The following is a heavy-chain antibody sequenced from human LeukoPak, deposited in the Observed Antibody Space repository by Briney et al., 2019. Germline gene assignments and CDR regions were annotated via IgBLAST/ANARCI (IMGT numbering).Heavy chain of an antibody. CDR1: GFTFSSYA. D-gene: IGHD3-16*02. J-gene: IGHJ4*02. CDR3: AKEIYDYVWGSYRYPFDY. Sequence: SGGSLRLSCSAFGFTFSSYAMSWVRQAPGKGLEWVSAISGSGGSTYYADSVKGRFTISRDNSKNTLYLQMNSLRAEDTAVYYCAKEIYDYVWGSYRYPFDYWGQGTLVTVSS. V-gene: IGHV3-23*01. CDR2: ISGSGGST.